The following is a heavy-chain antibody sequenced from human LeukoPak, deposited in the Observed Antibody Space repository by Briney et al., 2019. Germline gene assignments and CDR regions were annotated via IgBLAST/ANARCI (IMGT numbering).Heavy chain of an antibody. Sequence: ASVKVSCKASGYTFTGYYMHWVRQAPGQGLEWMGWINPNSGGTNYAQKFQGRVTMTRDTSISTAYMELSRLRSDDTAVYYFGRLGCSGGSCYSHYYYYMDVWGKGTTVTVSS. D-gene: IGHD2-15*01. V-gene: IGHV1-2*02. CDR1: GYTFTGYY. CDR3: GRLGCSGGSCYSHYYYYMDV. CDR2: INPNSGGT. J-gene: IGHJ6*03.